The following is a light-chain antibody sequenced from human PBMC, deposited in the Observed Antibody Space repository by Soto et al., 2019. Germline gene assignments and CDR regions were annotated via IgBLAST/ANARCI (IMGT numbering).Light chain of an antibody. CDR1: SSNIGRNT. Sequence: QSVLTQPPSASETPGQRVTISCSGSSSNIGRNTVNWYQQLPGTAPKLVIYSNNQRPSGVPDRFPGSKSGTSGSLAISGLQSEDEADYYCAAWDNSLSEYVFGTGTKVTVL. V-gene: IGLV1-44*01. CDR2: SNN. CDR3: AAWDNSLSEYV. J-gene: IGLJ1*01.